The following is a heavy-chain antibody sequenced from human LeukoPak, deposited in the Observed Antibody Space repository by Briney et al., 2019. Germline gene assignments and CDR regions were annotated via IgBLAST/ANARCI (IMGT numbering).Heavy chain of an antibody. V-gene: IGHV4-61*02. D-gene: IGHD6-13*01. CDR1: GGSIRSGSYY. Sequence: PSQTLSLTCTVAGGSIRSGSYYWSWIRQPAGKALEWIGRIYTSGSTNYNPSLKSRVTISVDTSKNQFSLKLSSVTATDTAVYYCASGRVSGTEDDAFDIWGQGTMVTVSS. CDR3: ASGRVSGTEDDAFDI. J-gene: IGHJ3*02. CDR2: IYTSGST.